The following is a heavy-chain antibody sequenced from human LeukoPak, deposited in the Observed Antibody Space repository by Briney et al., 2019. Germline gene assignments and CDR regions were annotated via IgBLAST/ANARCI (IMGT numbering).Heavy chain of an antibody. D-gene: IGHD2-21*01. CDR2: ISAYSGKT. V-gene: IGHV1-18*01. J-gene: IGHJ5*02. CDR1: GYSFDKFG. Sequence: ASVKVSCKASGYSFDKFGISWVRQAPGQGLEWMGWISAYSGKTDSAQKFQGRVTMTTDNSTSTAYLELRSLRADDTAVYFCVRVGSAYGDPLEFDLWGQGTLVTVSS. CDR3: VRVGSAYGDPLEFDL.